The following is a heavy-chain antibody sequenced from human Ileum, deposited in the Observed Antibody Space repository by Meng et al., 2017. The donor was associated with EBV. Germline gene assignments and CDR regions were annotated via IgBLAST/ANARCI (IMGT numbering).Heavy chain of an antibody. D-gene: IGHD1-26*01. V-gene: IGHV4-30-4*01. CDR2: CSGGT. CDR3: AIYAVGGSGQGY. J-gene: IGHJ4*02. Sequence: QPRDSGPGPATPSQTLSLTCAVFGVSISSGVYHWSWIRQPPGKGLEWIGCSGGTYYNPSLKSRLTISVDTSKNQFSLKLDSATAADTAVYYCAIYAVGGSGQGYWGQGTLVTVSS. CDR1: GVSISSGVYH.